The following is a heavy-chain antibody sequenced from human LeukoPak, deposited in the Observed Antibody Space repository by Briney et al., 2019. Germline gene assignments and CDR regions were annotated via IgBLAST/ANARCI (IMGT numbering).Heavy chain of an antibody. CDR1: GFTFSSYS. Sequence: GGSLRLSCAASGFTFSSYSMNWVRQAPGKGLEWVSLISGDGGSTYYADSVKGRFTISRDNSKNSLYLQMNSLRTEDAALYYCAKDGGYCSGGSCYSGYYYYYGMDVWGQGTTVTVSS. D-gene: IGHD2-15*01. CDR2: ISGDGGST. J-gene: IGHJ6*02. V-gene: IGHV3-43*02. CDR3: AKDGGYCSGGSCYSGYYYYYGMDV.